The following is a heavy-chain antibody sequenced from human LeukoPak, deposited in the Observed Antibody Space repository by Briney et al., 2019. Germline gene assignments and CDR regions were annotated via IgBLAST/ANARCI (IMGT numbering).Heavy chain of an antibody. D-gene: IGHD3-16*01. V-gene: IGHV3-23*01. J-gene: IGHJ4*02. CDR3: AKDRNDYVWGSSDY. CDR1: GFTFSSYA. CDR2: ISATGGST. Sequence: PGGSLRLSCAASGFTFSSYAMSWVRQAPGKGLEWVSAISATGGSTYYADSVKGRFTVSRDNSKNTLYLQINSLRAEDTAVYYCAKDRNDYVWGSSDYWGQGTLVTVSS.